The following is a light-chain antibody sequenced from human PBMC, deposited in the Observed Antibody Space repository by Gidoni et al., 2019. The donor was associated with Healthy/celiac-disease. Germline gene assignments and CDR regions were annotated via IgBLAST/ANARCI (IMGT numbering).Light chain of an antibody. J-gene: IGKJ3*01. CDR1: QSVSSSY. V-gene: IGKV3-20*01. CDR3: QQYGSSLGS. Sequence: DIVLTQSPGTLSLSPGERATLSCRASQSVSSSYLAWYQQKPGQAPRLLIYGASSRATGIPDRFSGSGSGTDFTLTISRLEPEDFAVYYCQQYGSSLGSFGPXTKVDIK. CDR2: GAS.